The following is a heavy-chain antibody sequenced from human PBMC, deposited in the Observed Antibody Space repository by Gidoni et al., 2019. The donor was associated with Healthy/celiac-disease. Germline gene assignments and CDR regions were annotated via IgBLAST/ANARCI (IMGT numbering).Heavy chain of an antibody. V-gene: IGHV3-15*01. CDR2: IKSKTDGGTT. Sequence: EVQLVESGGGLVKPGGSLRLSCAASGFTFSNAWMSWVRQAPGKGLEWVGRIKSKTDGGTTDYAAPVKGRFTISRDDSKNTLYLQMNSLKTEDTAVYYCEMYYYDLEAFDIWGQGTMVTVSS. D-gene: IGHD3-22*01. CDR3: EMYYYDLEAFDI. CDR1: GFTFSNAW. J-gene: IGHJ3*02.